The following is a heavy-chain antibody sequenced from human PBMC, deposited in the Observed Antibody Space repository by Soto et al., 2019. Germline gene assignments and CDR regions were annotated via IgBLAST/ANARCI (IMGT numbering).Heavy chain of an antibody. J-gene: IGHJ4*02. Sequence: EVQLVESGGGLVKPGGSLRLSCAASGFTFISYSMNWVRQAPGKGLEWVSSISGSGNYTHYADFLRGRFTISRDNAKTSLYLQMNSLRAEDTAVYYCAREGINNYNEYYFDSWGQGTVVTVSS. V-gene: IGHV3-21*01. CDR1: GFTFISYS. CDR2: ISGSGNYT. D-gene: IGHD4-4*01. CDR3: AREGINNYNEYYFDS.